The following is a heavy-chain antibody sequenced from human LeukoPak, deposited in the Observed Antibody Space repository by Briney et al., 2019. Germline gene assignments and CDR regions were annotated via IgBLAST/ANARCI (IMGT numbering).Heavy chain of an antibody. Sequence: PGGSLRLSCAASGFTFSSYSMNWVPQAPGRGLEWVSYISSSSSYIYYADSVKGRFTISRDNAKNSLYLQMNSLRAEDTAVYYCARDLGYSYGSFDYWGQGTLVTVSS. V-gene: IGHV3-21*01. D-gene: IGHD5-18*01. CDR1: GFTFSSYS. CDR3: ARDLGYSYGSFDY. J-gene: IGHJ4*02. CDR2: ISSSSSYI.